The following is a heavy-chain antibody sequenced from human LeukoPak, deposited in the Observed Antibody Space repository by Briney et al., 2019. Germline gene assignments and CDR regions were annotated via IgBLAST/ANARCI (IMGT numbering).Heavy chain of an antibody. CDR3: ARVDFDWPYMDY. J-gene: IGHJ4*02. D-gene: IGHD3-9*01. CDR2: IYTSGST. CDR1: GGSISSGSYY. Sequence: SQTLSLTCTVSGGSISSGSYYWSWIRQPAGKGLEWIGRIYTSGSTNYNPSLKSRVTISVDTSKNQFSLKLSSVTAADTAVYYCARVDFDWPYMDYWGQGTLVTVSS. V-gene: IGHV4-61*02.